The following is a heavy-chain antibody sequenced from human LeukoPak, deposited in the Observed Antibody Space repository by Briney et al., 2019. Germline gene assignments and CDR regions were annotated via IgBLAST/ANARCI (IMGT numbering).Heavy chain of an antibody. D-gene: IGHD6-6*01. CDR3: ARAYSSSFLGP. V-gene: IGHV4-38-2*01. CDR2: IYHSGST. Sequence: SETLSLTCAVSGYSISSGYYRGWIRQPPGKGLEWIGSIYHSGSTYYNPSLKSRVTISVDTSKNQFSLKLSSVTAADTAVYYCARAYSSSFLGPWGQGTLVTVSS. J-gene: IGHJ5*02. CDR1: GYSISSGYY.